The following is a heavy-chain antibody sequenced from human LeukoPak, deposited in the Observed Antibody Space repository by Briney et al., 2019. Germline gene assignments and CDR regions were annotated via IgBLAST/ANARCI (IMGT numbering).Heavy chain of an antibody. Sequence: PGRSLRLSCAASGFTFDDYAMHWVRQAPGEGLEWVSGISWNSGSIGYADSVKGRLTISRDNAKNSLYLQMNSLRAEDTALYYCAKVSRGYFDYWGQGTLVTVSS. D-gene: IGHD2/OR15-2a*01. CDR1: GFTFDDYA. CDR3: AKVSRGYFDY. CDR2: ISWNSGSI. V-gene: IGHV3-9*01. J-gene: IGHJ4*02.